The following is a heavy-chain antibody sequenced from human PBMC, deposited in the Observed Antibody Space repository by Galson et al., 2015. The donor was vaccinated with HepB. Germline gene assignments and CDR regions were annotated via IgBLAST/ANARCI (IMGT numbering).Heavy chain of an antibody. CDR1: GFTFSSYS. V-gene: IGHV3-23*01. J-gene: IGHJ4*02. D-gene: IGHD3-22*01. Sequence: SLRLSCAASGFTFSSYSMTWVRQAPGKGLTWVSSISGSGDSTYYADSVKGRFTISRDNSKNTLYLQMNSLRAEDTAVYYCAKDGDSNGYYYGRLDHWGQGTLVTVSS. CDR2: ISGSGDST. CDR3: AKDGDSNGYYYGRLDH.